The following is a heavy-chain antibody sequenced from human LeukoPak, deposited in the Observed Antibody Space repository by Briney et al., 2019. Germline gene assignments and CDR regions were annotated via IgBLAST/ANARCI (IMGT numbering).Heavy chain of an antibody. CDR3: ARYEYSSSSNYFDY. J-gene: IGHJ4*02. D-gene: IGHD6-6*01. CDR2: IYYSGST. Sequence: SETLSLTCTVSGGSISSGGYYWSWIRQPPGKGLEWIGYIYYSGSTNYNPSLKSRVTISVDTSKNQFSLKLSSVTAADTAVYYCARYEYSSSSNYFDYWGQGTLVTVSS. V-gene: IGHV4-61*08. CDR1: GGSISSGGYY.